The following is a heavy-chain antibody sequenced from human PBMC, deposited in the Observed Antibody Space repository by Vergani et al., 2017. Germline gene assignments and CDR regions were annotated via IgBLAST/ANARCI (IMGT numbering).Heavy chain of an antibody. CDR3: AKQYFVPGTYLCDY. Sequence: EVQLVESGGGLVKPGGSLRLSCAASGFTFSSFTMNWVRQAPGKGLEWVSGISGSVVSAYYTDSVKGRFTISRDNSKNMLFLQMNNLRTEDTAIYYCAKQYFVPGTYLCDYWGQGTLVTVSS. CDR1: GFTFSSFT. D-gene: IGHD3-9*01. V-gene: IGHV3-23*04. CDR2: ISGSVVSA. J-gene: IGHJ4*02.